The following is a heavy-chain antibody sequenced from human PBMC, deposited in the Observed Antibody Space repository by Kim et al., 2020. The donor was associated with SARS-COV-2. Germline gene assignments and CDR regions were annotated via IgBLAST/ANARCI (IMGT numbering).Heavy chain of an antibody. D-gene: IGHD3-10*01. J-gene: IGHJ5*02. V-gene: IGHV1-3*01. CDR3: ARDLGDGSGSYYNEWWFDP. CDR2: INAGNGNT. Sequence: ASVKVSCKASGYTFTSYAMHWVRQAPGQRLEWMGWINAGNGNTKYSQKFQGRVTITRDTSASTAYMELSSLRSEDTAVYYCARDLGDGSGSYYNEWWFDPWGQGTLVTVSS. CDR1: GYTFTSYA.